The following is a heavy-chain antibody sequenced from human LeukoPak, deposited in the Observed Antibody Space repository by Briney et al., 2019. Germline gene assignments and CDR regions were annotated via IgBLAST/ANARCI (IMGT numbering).Heavy chain of an antibody. CDR2: IRYDGSNT. CDR3: AKDGTSYYYIYY. J-gene: IGHJ4*02. Sequence: GGSLRLSCAASGFTFNNYGMHWVRQAPGKGLEWLAFIRYDGSNTYYADSVKGRFTVSRDVSKNTLYLQMNSLRGDDAAVYYCAKDGTSYYYIYYWGQGTLVTVSS. V-gene: IGHV3-30*02. CDR1: GFTFNNYG. D-gene: IGHD2/OR15-2a*01.